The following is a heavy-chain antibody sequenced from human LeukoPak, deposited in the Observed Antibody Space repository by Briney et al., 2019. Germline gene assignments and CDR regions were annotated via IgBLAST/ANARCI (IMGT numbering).Heavy chain of an antibody. D-gene: IGHD6-19*01. J-gene: IGHJ1*01. CDR3: ARGGWYPESFQH. V-gene: IGHV4-34*01. CDR2: INHSGST. Sequence: SETLSLTCAVYGGSFSDNYWSWIRQPPGKGLEWIGEINHSGSTNYNPSLKSRVTISVDTSKNQFSLKLSSVTAADTAVYYCARGGWYPESFQHWGQGALVTVSS. CDR1: GGSFSDNY.